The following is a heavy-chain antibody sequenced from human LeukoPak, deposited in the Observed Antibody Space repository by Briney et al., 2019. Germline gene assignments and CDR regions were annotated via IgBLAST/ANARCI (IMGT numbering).Heavy chain of an antibody. V-gene: IGHV3-9*01. CDR2: ISWNGSTI. CDR3: ARTRHTVARGYFDY. J-gene: IGHJ4*02. Sequence: GRSLRLSCAASGFTFDDYAMHWVRQPPGKGLEWVSGISWNGSTIGYADSVKGRFTISRDIAKNSLYLQMNSLRAEDTALYYCARTRHTVARGYFDYWGQGTLVTVSS. D-gene: IGHD5-12*01. CDR1: GFTFDDYA.